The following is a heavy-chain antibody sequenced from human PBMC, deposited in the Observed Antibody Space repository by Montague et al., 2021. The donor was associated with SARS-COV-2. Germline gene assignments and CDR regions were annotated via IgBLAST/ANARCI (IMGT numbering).Heavy chain of an antibody. J-gene: IGHJ4*02. CDR1: GDSVSSKIAT. CDR2: TYYRSKWYN. V-gene: IGHV6-1*01. D-gene: IGHD2-2*01. Sequence: CAISGDSVSSKIATWSWIRQSPSRGLEWLGRTYYRSKWYNDYAESVKSRITIDPDTSKHQFSLHLNSATPEDTAVYHCARIPVGSKYYFDFWGQGTLVTVSS. CDR3: ARIPVGSKYYFDF.